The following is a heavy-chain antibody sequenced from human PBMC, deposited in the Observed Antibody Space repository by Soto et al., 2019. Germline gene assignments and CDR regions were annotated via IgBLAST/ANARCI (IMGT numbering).Heavy chain of an antibody. CDR3: ARDYYKYYDSSGYYRSPAY. CDR2: ISYDGSDK. CDR1: GFTFSSYA. V-gene: IGHV3-30-3*01. D-gene: IGHD3-22*01. Sequence: GGSLRLSCAASGFTFSSYAMHWVRQAPGKGLEWVALISYDGSDKDYADSVKGRFTISRNNSRNTLFLQMNSLRAEDTAVYYCARDYYKYYDSSGYYRSPAYWGQGTLVTVSS. J-gene: IGHJ4*02.